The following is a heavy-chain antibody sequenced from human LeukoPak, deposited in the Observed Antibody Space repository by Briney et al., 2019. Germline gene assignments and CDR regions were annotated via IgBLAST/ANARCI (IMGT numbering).Heavy chain of an antibody. J-gene: IGHJ4*02. V-gene: IGHV3-33*01. CDR2: IWYDGGYK. D-gene: IGHD3-22*01. CDR1: GFTFSSYG. CDR3: ARNYYDSSGYQEATFNY. Sequence: GGSLRLSCAASGFTFSSYGMHWVRQAPGKGLEWVAGIWYDGGYKYYADSVKGRFTISRDNSKNTLFLQMDSLRAEDTAVYYCARNYYDSSGYQEATFNYWGQGTLVTVSS.